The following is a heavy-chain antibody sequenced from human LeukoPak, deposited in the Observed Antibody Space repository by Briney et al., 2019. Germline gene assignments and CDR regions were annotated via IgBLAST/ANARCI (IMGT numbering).Heavy chain of an antibody. CDR3: ARQSTTSPGDY. D-gene: IGHD5/OR15-5a*01. J-gene: IGHJ4*02. V-gene: IGHV5-51*01. CDR1: GYNFTTYW. Sequence: GESLKISCKGSGYNFTTYWIGWVRQMPGKGLEWMGMIYGGDSVIRYSPSFQGHVTISIDKSINTAYLQWSSLKASDTAMYYCARQSTTSPGDYWGQGTLVTVSS. CDR2: IYGGDSVI.